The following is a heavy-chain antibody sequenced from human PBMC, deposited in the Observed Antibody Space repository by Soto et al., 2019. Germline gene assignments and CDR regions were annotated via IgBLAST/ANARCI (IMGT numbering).Heavy chain of an antibody. D-gene: IGHD3-10*01. CDR2: IIPILGIA. J-gene: IGHJ5*02. V-gene: IGHV1-69*08. CDR3: ARDITSPDYYGSGSPNWFDP. CDR1: GGTFSSYT. Sequence: QVQLVQSGAEVKKPGSSVKVSCKASGGTFSSYTISWVRQAPGQGLEWMGRIIPILGIANYAQKFQGRVTITADKSTSTAYMELSSLRSEDTAVYYCARDITSPDYYGSGSPNWFDPWGQGTLVTVSS.